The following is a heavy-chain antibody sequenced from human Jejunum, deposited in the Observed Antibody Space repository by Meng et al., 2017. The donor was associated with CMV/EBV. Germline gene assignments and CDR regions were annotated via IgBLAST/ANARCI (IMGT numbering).Heavy chain of an antibody. CDR1: GCTFTTYQ. CDR3: AREYPATFYFDY. V-gene: IGHV1-46*01. CDR2: IYSNGNT. Sequence: CKASGCTFTTYQWHWIRQAPGQGLEYMGLIYSNGNTKHAQTFQSRLTLTRDTTTTTFYMELSSLRSADTAVYFCAREYPATFYFDYWGQGTLVTVSS. D-gene: IGHD5-24*01. J-gene: IGHJ4*02.